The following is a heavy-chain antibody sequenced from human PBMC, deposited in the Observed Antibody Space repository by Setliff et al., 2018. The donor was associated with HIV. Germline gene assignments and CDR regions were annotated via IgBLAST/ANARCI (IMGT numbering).Heavy chain of an antibody. D-gene: IGHD2-2*01. Sequence: SETLSLTCAVYGGSFSGYYWSWIRQPPGKGLEWIGEINHSGSTNYNPSLKSRVTISVDTSKNQFSLKLGSVTAADTAVYYCARGLVVPASTSYYMDVWGKGTTVTVSS. V-gene: IGHV4-34*01. CDR3: ARGLVVPASTSYYMDV. J-gene: IGHJ6*03. CDR2: INHSGST. CDR1: GGSFSGYY.